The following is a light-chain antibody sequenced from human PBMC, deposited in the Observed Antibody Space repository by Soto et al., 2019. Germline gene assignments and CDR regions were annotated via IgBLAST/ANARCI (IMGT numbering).Light chain of an antibody. CDR2: LGS. CDR1: QRLLHSNGNNF. Sequence: EIVMTQSPPSLTVTPGEPASISCRSSQRLLHSNGNNFLDWYLQKPGQSPQLLIYLGSNRASGVPDRVSGSGAGTDFTLKISRVEAEDVWVYYCMQALQTPYTFGQGTKVDIK. CDR3: MQALQTPYT. V-gene: IGKV2-28*01. J-gene: IGKJ2*01.